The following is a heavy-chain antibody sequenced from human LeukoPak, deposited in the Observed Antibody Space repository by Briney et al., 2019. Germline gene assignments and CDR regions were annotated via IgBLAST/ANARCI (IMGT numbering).Heavy chain of an antibody. CDR3: ARSSGEDLDY. V-gene: IGHV4-59*08. CDR1: GGSISSYY. CDR2: IYYSGST. Sequence: SETLSLTCTVSGGSISSYYWSWIRQPPGKGLEWIGYIYYSGSTNYNPSLKSRVTISVDTSKNQFSLKLSSVTAADTAVYYCARSSGEDLDYWGQGTLVTVSS. J-gene: IGHJ4*02. D-gene: IGHD3-10*01.